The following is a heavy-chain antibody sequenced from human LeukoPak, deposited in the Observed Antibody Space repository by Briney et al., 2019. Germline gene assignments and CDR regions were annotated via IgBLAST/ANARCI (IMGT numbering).Heavy chain of an antibody. Sequence: GGSLRLSCAASGFTFSSYGMHWVRQAPGKGLEWGTFIPYDGTNKYYADSVKGRFTISRDNSKNTVYLQMNSLRAEDTAMYYFAKAVGYYASGNSPVDFWGQGTLVTVSS. V-gene: IGHV3-30*02. CDR3: AKAVGYYASGNSPVDF. CDR2: IPYDGTNK. J-gene: IGHJ4*02. CDR1: GFTFSSYG. D-gene: IGHD3-10*01.